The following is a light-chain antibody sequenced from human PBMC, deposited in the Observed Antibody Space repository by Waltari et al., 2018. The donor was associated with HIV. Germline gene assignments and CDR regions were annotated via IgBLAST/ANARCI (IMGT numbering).Light chain of an antibody. CDR3: AAWDDSLSGPV. CDR2: RSN. Sequence: PPSASGTPGQRVTISCSGSSSNIGDNYVYWYHQLPGTAPKLLIYRSNQRPSGVPDRFSGSKSGTSASLAISGLRSEDEADYYCAAWDDSLSGPVFGGGTKLTVL. V-gene: IGLV1-47*01. CDR1: SSNIGDNY. J-gene: IGLJ3*02.